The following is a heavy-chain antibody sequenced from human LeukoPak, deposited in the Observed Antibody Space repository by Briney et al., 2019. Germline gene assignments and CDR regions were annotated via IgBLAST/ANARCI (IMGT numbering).Heavy chain of an antibody. V-gene: IGHV4-34*01. D-gene: IGHD6-6*01. Sequence: PSETLSLTCAVYGGSFSGYYWSWIRQPPGKGLEWIGEIYHSGSTNYNPSLKSRVTISVDKSKNQFSLKLSSVTAADTAVYYCARDRSSGQTADDAFDIWGQGTMVTVSS. CDR2: IYHSGST. CDR1: GGSFSGYY. CDR3: ARDRSSGQTADDAFDI. J-gene: IGHJ3*02.